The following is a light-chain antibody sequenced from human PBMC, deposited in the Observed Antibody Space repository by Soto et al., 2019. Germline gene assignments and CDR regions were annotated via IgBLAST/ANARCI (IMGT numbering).Light chain of an antibody. Sequence: QSALTQPASVSGSPGQSITLSCTGTSSDVGAYNSVSWYQQHPGKAPNLIIYDVSTRPSGVSNRFSGSKSGNTASLTISGLQAEDEDDYYCSASTTSTTRVFGTGTKLTVL. CDR2: DVS. CDR1: SSDVGAYNS. V-gene: IGLV2-14*03. CDR3: SASTTSTTRV. J-gene: IGLJ1*01.